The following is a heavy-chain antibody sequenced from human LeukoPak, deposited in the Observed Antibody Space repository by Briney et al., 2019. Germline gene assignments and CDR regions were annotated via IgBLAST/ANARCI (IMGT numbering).Heavy chain of an antibody. CDR1: GFTFSSYT. CDR2: ISYDGSYK. D-gene: IGHD3-16*01. V-gene: IGHV3-30-3*01. CDR3: ASLSWVDY. J-gene: IGHJ4*02. Sequence: GGSLRLSCAASGFTFSSYTIHWVRQAPGKGLEWVAVISYDGSYKYYADSVKGRFTISRDNSKSTLYLQMNSLRAEDTAMYYCASLSWVDYWGQGTLVTVSS.